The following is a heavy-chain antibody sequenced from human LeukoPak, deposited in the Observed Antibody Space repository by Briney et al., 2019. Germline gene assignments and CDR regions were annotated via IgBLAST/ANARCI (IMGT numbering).Heavy chain of an antibody. CDR1: GYTFTGYY. Sequence: ASVKVSCKASGYTFTGYYMHWVRQAPGQGLEWMGWINPNSGGTNYAQNLQGRVTMTRDASISTVYMELSILISDDTAVYYCAREVEYYDSSGAFDYWGQGTLVTVSS. J-gene: IGHJ4*02. D-gene: IGHD3-22*01. V-gene: IGHV1-2*02. CDR3: AREVEYYDSSGAFDY. CDR2: INPNSGGT.